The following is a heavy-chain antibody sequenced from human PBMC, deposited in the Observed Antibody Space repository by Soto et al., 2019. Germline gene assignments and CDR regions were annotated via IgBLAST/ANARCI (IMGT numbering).Heavy chain of an antibody. CDR3: ARLRQEYTRIGVVYYYMDV. V-gene: IGHV4-59*01. J-gene: IGHJ6*03. CDR2: IYYSGST. CDR1: GGSISSYY. D-gene: IGHD6-6*01. Sequence: SETLSLTCTVSGGSISSYYWSWIRQPPGKGLEWIGYIYYSGSTNYNPSLKSRVTISVDTSKNQFSLKLSSVTAADTAVYYCARLRQEYTRIGVVYYYMDVWGKGTTVTVSS.